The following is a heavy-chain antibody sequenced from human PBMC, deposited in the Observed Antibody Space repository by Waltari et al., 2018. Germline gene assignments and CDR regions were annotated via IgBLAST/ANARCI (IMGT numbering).Heavy chain of an antibody. CDR1: GGSFSGYY. J-gene: IGHJ4*02. Sequence: QVQLQQWGAGLLKPSETLSLTCAVYGGSFSGYYWSWIRQPPGKGLEWSGESNHSGSTNYNPSLKSRVTISVDTSKNQFSLKLSSVTAADTAVYYCARGSWFGELFGHWGQGTLVTVSS. V-gene: IGHV4-34*01. CDR2: SNHSGST. CDR3: ARGSWFGELFGH. D-gene: IGHD3-10*01.